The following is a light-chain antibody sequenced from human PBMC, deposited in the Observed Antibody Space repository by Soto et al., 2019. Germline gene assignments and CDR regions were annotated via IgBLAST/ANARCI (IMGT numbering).Light chain of an antibody. CDR2: DVS. Sequence: QSALTQPASVSGSPGQSITISCTGTSSDVGGYNYVSWYQQHPGKAPKLMIYDVSNRPSGVSNRFSGSKSGNTASLTISGLQAEDDADYYCSSYTRSSPLEVFGGGTKLTVL. CDR3: SSYTRSSPLEV. J-gene: IGLJ2*01. CDR1: SSDVGGYNY. V-gene: IGLV2-14*01.